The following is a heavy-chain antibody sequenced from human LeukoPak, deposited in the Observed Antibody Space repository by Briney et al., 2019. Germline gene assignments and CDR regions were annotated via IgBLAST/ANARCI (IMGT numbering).Heavy chain of an antibody. CDR3: ARGPSMVVTHGDY. J-gene: IGHJ4*02. Sequence: GASVKVSCKASGYTFTSYDINWVRQATGQGLEWMGWMNPNSGNTGHAQKFQGRVTMTRNTSISTAYMELSSLRSEDTAVYYCARGPSMVVTHGDYWGQGTLVTVSS. CDR2: MNPNSGNT. CDR1: GYTFTSYD. V-gene: IGHV1-8*01. D-gene: IGHD4-23*01.